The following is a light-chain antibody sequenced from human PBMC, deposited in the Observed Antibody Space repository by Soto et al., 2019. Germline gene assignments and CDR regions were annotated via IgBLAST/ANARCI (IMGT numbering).Light chain of an antibody. CDR1: QSVCSSY. Sequence: IVLTQAPGTRSLSTGERATLSCRASQSVCSSYLAWDQPKPGEPPRLLLYGASSRDTGIPDRCSGMWSRTDCTLTISSLVTKTVSVEASPQAGSSPLTFAPRTRL. CDR2: GAS. V-gene: IGKV3-20*01. CDR3: PQAGSSPLT. J-gene: IGKJ5*01.